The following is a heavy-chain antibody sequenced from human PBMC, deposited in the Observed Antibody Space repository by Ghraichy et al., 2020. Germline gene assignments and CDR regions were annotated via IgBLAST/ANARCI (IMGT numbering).Heavy chain of an antibody. D-gene: IGHD3-10*01. CDR2: ISWNSGTI. Sequence: GGSLRLSCAGSGFTFDDYAMHWVRQAPGKGLEWVSVISWNSGTIAYADSVKGRFTISRDNAKNSLYLQMNSLRAEDTALYYCAKAPKGSASDYWGQGTLVTVSS. CDR1: GFTFDDYA. CDR3: AKAPKGSASDY. V-gene: IGHV3-9*01. J-gene: IGHJ4*02.